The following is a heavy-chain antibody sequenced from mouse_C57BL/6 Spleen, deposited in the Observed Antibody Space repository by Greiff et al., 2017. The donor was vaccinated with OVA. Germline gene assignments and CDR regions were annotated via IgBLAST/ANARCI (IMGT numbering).Heavy chain of an antibody. CDR3: ARQLRSSYWYFDV. J-gene: IGHJ1*03. V-gene: IGHV1-50*01. Sequence: QVQLQQPGAELVKPGASVKLSCKASGYTFTSYWMQWVKQRPGQGLEWIGEIDPSDSYTNYNQKFKGKATLTVDTSSSTAYMQLSSLTSEDSAVYYCARQLRSSYWYFDVWGTGTTVTVSS. D-gene: IGHD3-2*02. CDR1: GYTFTSYW. CDR2: IDPSDSYT.